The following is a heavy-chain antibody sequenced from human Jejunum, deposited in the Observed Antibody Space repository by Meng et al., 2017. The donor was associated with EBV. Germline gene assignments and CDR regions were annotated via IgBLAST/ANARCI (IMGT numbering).Heavy chain of an antibody. Sequence: QDWGPWLSESSDTLPLTRSVACGSISNTLYSWASIRHTPGKGLECIGTIYYSGNTYYSPSLKSRVTISVDTSKNQFSLQLNSVTAADTAVYYCARYSSSSGWLDPWGQGTLVTVSS. CDR2: IYYSGNT. J-gene: IGHJ5*02. D-gene: IGHD6-19*01. CDR1: CGSISNTLYS. V-gene: IGHV4-39*07. CDR3: ARYSSSSGWLDP.